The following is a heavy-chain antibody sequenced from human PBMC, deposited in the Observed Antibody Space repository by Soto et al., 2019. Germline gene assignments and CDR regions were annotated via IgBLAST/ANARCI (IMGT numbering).Heavy chain of an antibody. D-gene: IGHD3-16*02. CDR3: ARVWFVGDSSSYRPCDY. CDR1: GFTFTNYW. CDR2: IKSDGSEK. Sequence: PGGSLRLSCAASGFTFTNYWMSWVRQAPGKGLEWVANIKSDGSEKYYMDSVRGRFTISRDNAENSLYLEMTSLRVEDTAIYFCARVWFVGDSSSYRPCDYWGQGAQVTVSS. J-gene: IGHJ4*02. V-gene: IGHV3-7*01.